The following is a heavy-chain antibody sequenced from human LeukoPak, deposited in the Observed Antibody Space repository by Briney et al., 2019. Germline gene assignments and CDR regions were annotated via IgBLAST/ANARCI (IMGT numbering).Heavy chain of an antibody. V-gene: IGHV4-31*03. Sequence: PSETLSLTCTVSGGSISSGGYFWSWIRQHPGKGLEWIGYMHNSENAAYNPSLKSRVTISVDTSKNQLSLKLSSVTAADTAVYYCARAGSYDFWSGYQYYFDYWGQGTLVTVSS. D-gene: IGHD3-3*01. J-gene: IGHJ4*02. CDR2: MHNSENA. CDR1: GGSISSGGYF. CDR3: ARAGSYDFWSGYQYYFDY.